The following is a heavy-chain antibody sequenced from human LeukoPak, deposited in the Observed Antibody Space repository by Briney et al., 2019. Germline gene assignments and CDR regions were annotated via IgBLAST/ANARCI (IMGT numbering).Heavy chain of an antibody. CDR1: GGTFSSYA. CDR3: ARGIAAAVTELIDY. V-gene: IGHV1-69*05. CDR2: IIPIFGTA. D-gene: IGHD6-13*01. Sequence: SVKVSCKASGGTFSSYAISWVRQAPGQGLEWMGGIIPIFGTANYAQKFQGRVTMTRDTSTSTVYMELSSLRSEDTAVYYCARGIAAAVTELIDYWGQGTLVTVSS. J-gene: IGHJ4*02.